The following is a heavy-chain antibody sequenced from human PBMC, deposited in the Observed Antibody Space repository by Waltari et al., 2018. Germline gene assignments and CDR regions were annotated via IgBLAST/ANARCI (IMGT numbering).Heavy chain of an antibody. V-gene: IGHV4-39*07. CDR1: GGSISGRVYY. Sequence: QVQLQESGPGLVKPSETLSLTCSVPGGSISGRVYYWGWIRQPPGKGLEYLGSTYYDGTAFYNPSLKTPVTISVDTSYNQFSLKMKSVTAADTAMYFCVRDRGLRTFFDHWGQGTLVTVSS. J-gene: IGHJ4*02. D-gene: IGHD4-17*01. CDR2: TYYDGTA. CDR3: VRDRGLRTFFDH.